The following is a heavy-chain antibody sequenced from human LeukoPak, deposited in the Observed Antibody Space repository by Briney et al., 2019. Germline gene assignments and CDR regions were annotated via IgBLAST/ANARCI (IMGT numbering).Heavy chain of an antibody. D-gene: IGHD2-15*01. CDR2: ISSSSSYI. V-gene: IGHV3-21*04. J-gene: IGHJ3*02. Sequence: GGSLRLSCAASGFTFSSYSMNWVRQAPGKGLEWVSSISSSSSYIYYADSVKGRFTISRDNSKNTLYLQMNSLGAEDTAVYYCARDGFDGDTPGIWGQGTMVTVSS. CDR3: ARDGFDGDTPGI. CDR1: GFTFSSYS.